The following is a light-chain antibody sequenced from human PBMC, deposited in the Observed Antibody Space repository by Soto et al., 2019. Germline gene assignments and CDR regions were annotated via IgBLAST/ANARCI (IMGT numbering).Light chain of an antibody. J-gene: IGLJ1*01. CDR3: ASYAGGKNFYV. Sequence: QSVLTQPPSASGSPGQTVTISCTGTSSDVGGYDYVSWYQQHPGEASKLIIYEVTKRPSGVPDRFSGSKSGNTASLTVSGLQAEDEADYHCASYAGGKNFYVFGTGTKVTVL. CDR1: SSDVGGYDY. CDR2: EVT. V-gene: IGLV2-8*01.